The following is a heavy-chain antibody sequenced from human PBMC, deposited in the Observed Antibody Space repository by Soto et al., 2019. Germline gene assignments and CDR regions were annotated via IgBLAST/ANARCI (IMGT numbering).Heavy chain of an antibody. V-gene: IGHV3-30*18. CDR2: ISYDGRNK. Sequence: QVQLVESGGGVVQPGRSLRLSCAASGLTFSSYGMHWVRQAPGRGLEWVAGISYDGRNKYYVDSVKGRFTISRDNSKNTLDLQMNSLRVEDTAVFYCAQDTYYHDTSGYYTFDYWCQGALVTVSS. CDR3: AQDTYYHDTSGYYTFDY. CDR1: GLTFSSYG. J-gene: IGHJ4*02. D-gene: IGHD3-22*01.